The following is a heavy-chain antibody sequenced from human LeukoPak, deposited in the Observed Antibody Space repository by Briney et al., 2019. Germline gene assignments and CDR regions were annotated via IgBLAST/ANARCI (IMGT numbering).Heavy chain of an antibody. CDR2: VCGSDGST. CDR3: AKDGFGSGGVDLLWFDY. D-gene: IGHD2-2*01. V-gene: IGHV3-23*01. Sequence: RGSLRLSCAASGVXFSGHAMSWVRQAPGKGLEWISHVCGSDGSTKYADSVKGRFTISRDNSKNTLYLQMNSLRVEHTAVYYCAKDGFGSGGVDLLWFDYWGRGTLVTVSS. J-gene: IGHJ4*02. CDR1: GVXFSGHA.